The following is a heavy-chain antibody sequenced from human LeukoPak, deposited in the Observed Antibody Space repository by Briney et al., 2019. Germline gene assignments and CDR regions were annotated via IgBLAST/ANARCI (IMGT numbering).Heavy chain of an antibody. CDR2: IYYSGST. V-gene: IGHV4-39*07. CDR3: ARGRVVVAARTTYYFDY. D-gene: IGHD2-15*01. Sequence: PSETLSLTCTVSGGSISSSSYYWGWIRQPPGKGLEWIGSIYYSGSTYYNPSLKSRVTISVDTSKNQFSLKLSSVTAADTAVYYCARGRVVVAARTTYYFDYWGQGTLVTVSS. CDR1: GGSISSSSYY. J-gene: IGHJ4*02.